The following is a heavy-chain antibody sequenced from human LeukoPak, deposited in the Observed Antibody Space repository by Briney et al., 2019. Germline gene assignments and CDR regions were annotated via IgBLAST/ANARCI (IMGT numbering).Heavy chain of an antibody. J-gene: IGHJ4*02. CDR1: GFIVSANY. Sequence: GGSLRLSCAASGFIVSANYMSWVRQAPGKGLEWVSAISGSGGSTYYADSVKGRFTISRDNSKNTLYLQMNSLRAEDTAVYYCAKGSSGNYWGQGTLVTVSS. CDR2: ISGSGGST. V-gene: IGHV3-23*01. CDR3: AKGSSGNY. D-gene: IGHD3-10*01.